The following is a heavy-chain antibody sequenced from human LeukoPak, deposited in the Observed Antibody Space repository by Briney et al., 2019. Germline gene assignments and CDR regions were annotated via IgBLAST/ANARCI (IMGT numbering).Heavy chain of an antibody. CDR2: INHSGST. Sequence: PSETLSLTCAVYGGSFSGYYWSWIRQPPGKGLEWIGEINHSGSTNYNPSLRSRVTISVDTSKNQFSLKLSSVTAADTAVYYCARLHSSGWYGRRELHPPYYYYGMDVWGQGTTVTVSS. CDR3: ARLHSSGWYGRRELHPPYYYYGMDV. D-gene: IGHD6-19*01. CDR1: GGSFSGYY. J-gene: IGHJ6*02. V-gene: IGHV4-34*01.